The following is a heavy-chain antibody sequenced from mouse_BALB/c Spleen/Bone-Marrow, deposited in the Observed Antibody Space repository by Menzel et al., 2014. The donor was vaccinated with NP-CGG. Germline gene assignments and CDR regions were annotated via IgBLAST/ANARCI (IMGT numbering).Heavy chain of an antibody. V-gene: IGHV1-55*01. CDR1: GYNLTSYW. CDR3: ARFSQLGLLAY. CDR2: IYPGSGST. J-gene: IGHJ3*01. Sequence: QVHVKQSGAELVKPGTSVKLSCKASGYNLTSYWINWVKLRPGQGLEWIGDIYPGSGSTNYNEKFKSKATLTVDTSSSTAYMQLSSLASEDSALYYCARFSQLGLLAYWGQGTLVTVSA. D-gene: IGHD3-1*01.